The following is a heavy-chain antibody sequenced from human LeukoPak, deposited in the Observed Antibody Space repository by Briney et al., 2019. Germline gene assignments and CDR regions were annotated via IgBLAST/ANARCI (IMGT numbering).Heavy chain of an antibody. CDR3: ARPTYYGSGSYYPVLDAFDI. CDR2: ISSSSSYI. V-gene: IGHV3-21*01. J-gene: IGHJ3*02. Sequence: GGSLRLSCAASGFTFSSYSMNWVRQAPGKGLEWVSSISSSSSYIYYADSVKGRFTISRDNAKNSLYLQMNSLRAEDTAVYYCARPTYYGSGSYYPVLDAFDIWGQGTMVTVSS. D-gene: IGHD3-10*01. CDR1: GFTFSSYS.